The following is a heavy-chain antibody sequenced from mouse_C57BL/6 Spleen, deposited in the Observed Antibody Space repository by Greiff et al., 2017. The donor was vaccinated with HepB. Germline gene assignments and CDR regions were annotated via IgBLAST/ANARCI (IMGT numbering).Heavy chain of an antibody. CDR1: GYAFSSSW. CDR2: IYPGDGDT. V-gene: IGHV1-82*01. Sequence: VQLQESGPELVKPGASVKISCKASGYAFSSSWMNWVKQRPGKGLEWIGRIYPGDGDTNYNGKFKGKATLTADKSSSTAYMQLSSLTSEDSAVYFCERFFGGEGGYWGQGTTLTVSS. CDR3: ERFFGGEGGY. J-gene: IGHJ2*01.